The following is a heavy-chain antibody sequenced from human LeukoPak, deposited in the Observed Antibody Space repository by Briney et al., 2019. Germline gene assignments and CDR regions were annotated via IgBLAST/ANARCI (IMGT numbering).Heavy chain of an antibody. D-gene: IGHD3-3*01. V-gene: IGHV4-31*03. J-gene: IGHJ4*02. CDR1: GGSISSGGYY. CDR2: IYYSGST. Sequence: SETLSLICTVSGGSISSGGYYWSWIRQHPGKGLEWIGYIYYSGSTYYNPSLKSRVTISVDTSKNQFSLKLSSVTAADTAVYYCARTRKTDDFWSGYYLSYWGQGTLVTVSS. CDR3: ARTRKTDDFWSGYYLSY.